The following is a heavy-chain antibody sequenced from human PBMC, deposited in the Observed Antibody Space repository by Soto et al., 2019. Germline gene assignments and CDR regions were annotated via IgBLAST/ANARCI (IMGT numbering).Heavy chain of an antibody. CDR2: IIPIFGTA. Sequence: SVKVSCKASGGTFSSYAISWVRQAPGQGLEWMGGIIPIFGTANYAQKFQGRVTITADESTSTAYMELSSLSSVTAADTAVYYCARGDDSGSFKGLIDYWGQGTLVTVSS. CDR1: GGTFSSYA. D-gene: IGHD3-10*01. V-gene: IGHV1-69*13. J-gene: IGHJ4*02. CDR3: ARGDDSGSFKGLIDY.